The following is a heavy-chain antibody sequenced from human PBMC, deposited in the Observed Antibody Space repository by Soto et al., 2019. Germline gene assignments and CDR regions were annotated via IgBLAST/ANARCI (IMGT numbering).Heavy chain of an antibody. D-gene: IGHD1-1*01. Sequence: QVQVVQSGAEVKKPGASVKVSCKASGYSFSTYSMHWVRQAPGQGLEWMGWINGANGNTRYSQKFKDKVSLSRPTPACTGCMELSSLRSENTAVYYCARGKGMEENYYYHGMAVWGPGTTVIVSS. CDR3: ARGKGMEENYYYHGMAV. V-gene: IGHV1-3*01. J-gene: IGHJ6*02. CDR1: GYSFSTYS. CDR2: INGANGNT.